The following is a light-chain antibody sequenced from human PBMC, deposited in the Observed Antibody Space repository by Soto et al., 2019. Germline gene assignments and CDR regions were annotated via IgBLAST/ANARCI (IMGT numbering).Light chain of an antibody. CDR2: AAS. CDR3: QEYNTWPRPGES. V-gene: IGKV3D-15*01. Sequence: IVMTQSPATLSVSPGERATLSCRASQTVNNNLAWYQQRPGQAPRLLIYAASTRATGVPARFIGSGSGTEFTVTISGKHSEDFVVYYFQEYNTWPRPGESVGPGTIVDVK. CDR1: QTVNNN. J-gene: IGKJ3*01.